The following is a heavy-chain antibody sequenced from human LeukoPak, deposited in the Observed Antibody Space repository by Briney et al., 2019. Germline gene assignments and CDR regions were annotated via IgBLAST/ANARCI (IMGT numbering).Heavy chain of an antibody. CDR3: TKWSGFGND. D-gene: IGHD3-10*01. CDR2: ISDSGDST. Sequence: PGGSLRLSCAASGFTFSSYSMTWVRQPPGKGLEWVSGISDSGDSTYYADSVKGVFTISRDNSRNTLYLEMNSLRAEDTAVYYCTKWSGFGNDWGQGTLGTVSS. V-gene: IGHV3-23*01. J-gene: IGHJ4*02. CDR1: GFTFSSYS.